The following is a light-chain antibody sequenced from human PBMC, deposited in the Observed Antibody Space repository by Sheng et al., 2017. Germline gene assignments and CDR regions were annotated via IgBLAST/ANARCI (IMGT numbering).Light chain of an antibody. CDR3: QQSYSTPLT. J-gene: IGKJ3*01. V-gene: IGKV1-39*01. Sequence: DIQMTQSPSSLSASVGDRVTITCRASQSISSNLLWYQQKPGKAPKLLIYAASNLQSGVPSTFSGSGSGTDFTLTISSLQPEDFATYYCQQSYSTPLTFGPGPKWISN. CDR2: AAS. CDR1: QSISSN.